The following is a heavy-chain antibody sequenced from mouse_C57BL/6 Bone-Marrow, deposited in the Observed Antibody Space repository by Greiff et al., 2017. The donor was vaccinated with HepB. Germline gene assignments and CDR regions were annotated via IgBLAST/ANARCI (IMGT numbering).Heavy chain of an antibody. D-gene: IGHD1-1*01. Sequence: KLVESGEGLVKPGGSLKLSCAASGFTFSSYAMSWVRQTPEKRLEWVAYISSGGDYIYYADTVKGRFTISRDNARNTLYLQMNSLKSEDTAMYYCTRDPNYGSSVFDYWGQGTTLTVSS. CDR2: ISSGGDYI. CDR1: GFTFSSYA. J-gene: IGHJ2*01. CDR3: TRDPNYGSSVFDY. V-gene: IGHV5-9-1*02.